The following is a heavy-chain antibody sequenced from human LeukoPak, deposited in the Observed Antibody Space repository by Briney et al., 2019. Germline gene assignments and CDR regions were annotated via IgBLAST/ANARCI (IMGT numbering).Heavy chain of an antibody. V-gene: IGHV3-49*03. CDR3: AREDAWIQLRPADY. CDR1: GFTFADYA. J-gene: IGHJ4*02. CDR2: IRKTTQGGTT. Sequence: GGSLRLSCATSGFTFADYAVSWFRQAPGKGLEWVGFIRKTTQGGTTEYAASVKGRFTISRDDSKSIAHLQMNSLRTEDTAIYYCAREDAWIQLRPADYWGQGTLVTVSS. D-gene: IGHD5-18*01.